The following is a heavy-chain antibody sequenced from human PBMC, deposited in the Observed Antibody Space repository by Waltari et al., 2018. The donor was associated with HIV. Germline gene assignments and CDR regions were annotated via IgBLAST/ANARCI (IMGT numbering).Heavy chain of an antibody. CDR2: IRSDTDTI. Sequence: QVQLVESGGGLVNPGGSLRLSCATAGFTVSDFYMPWIRQAPGKGLEWVSYIRSDTDTIYYADSVKGRFTISRDNAKNSLYLQMNRLSVEDTAVYYCARLKYSSGFFDYWGQGALVTVSS. V-gene: IGHV3-11*01. D-gene: IGHD6-19*01. CDR3: ARLKYSSGFFDY. CDR1: GFTVSDFY. J-gene: IGHJ4*02.